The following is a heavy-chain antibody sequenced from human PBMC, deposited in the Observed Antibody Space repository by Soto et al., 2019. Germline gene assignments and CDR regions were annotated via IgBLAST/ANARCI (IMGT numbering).Heavy chain of an antibody. Sequence: SVKVSCKASGGTFSSYAISWVRQAPGQGLEWMGGIIPIFGTANYAQKFQGRVTITADESTSTAYMELSSLRSEDTAVYYCATPRGSSGYFDYWGQGTLVTVSS. CDR1: GGTFSSYA. J-gene: IGHJ4*02. V-gene: IGHV1-69*13. CDR3: ATPRGSSGYFDY. D-gene: IGHD3-22*01. CDR2: IIPIFGTA.